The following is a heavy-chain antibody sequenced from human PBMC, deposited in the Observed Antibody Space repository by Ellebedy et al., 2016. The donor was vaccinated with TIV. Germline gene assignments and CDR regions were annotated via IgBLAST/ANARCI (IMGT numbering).Heavy chain of an antibody. CDR3: ARGGGGRVGATLDY. CDR2: IIPIFGTA. D-gene: IGHD1-26*01. J-gene: IGHJ4*02. Sequence: SVKVSCXASRGTFSSYGISWERQAPGQGLEWMGGIIPIFGTANYAQKFQGRVTITADESTSTAYMELSSLRSEDTAVYYGARGGGGRVGATLDYWGQGTLVTVSS. CDR1: RGTFSSYG. V-gene: IGHV1-69*13.